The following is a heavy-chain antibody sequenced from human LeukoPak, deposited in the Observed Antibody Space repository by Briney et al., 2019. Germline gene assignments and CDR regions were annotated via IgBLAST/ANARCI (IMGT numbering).Heavy chain of an antibody. V-gene: IGHV4-59*01. CDR1: GGSISSYY. CDR3: AREGSGYYPLYYFDY. J-gene: IGHJ4*02. D-gene: IGHD3-22*01. Sequence: PSETLSLTCTVSGGSISSYYWSWIRQPPGKGLEWIGYIYYSGSTNYNPSLKSRVTISVDTSKNQFSLKLSSATAADTAVYYCAREGSGYYPLYYFDYWGQGTLVTVSS. CDR2: IYYSGST.